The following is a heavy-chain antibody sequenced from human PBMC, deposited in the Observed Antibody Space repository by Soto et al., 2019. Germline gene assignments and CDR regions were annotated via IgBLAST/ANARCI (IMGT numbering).Heavy chain of an antibody. CDR1: GYSLNIYW. J-gene: IGHJ4*02. CDR3: ARLPDTAMDQGTNFDY. Sequence: GESLKISCKASGYSLNIYWIGWVRQPPGKGLEWMGIIYPGDSDTRYSPSFQGQVTISADKSISTAYLQWSSLKASDTAMYYCARLPDTAMDQGTNFDYWGQGTLVTVSS. CDR2: IYPGDSDT. V-gene: IGHV5-51*01. D-gene: IGHD5-18*01.